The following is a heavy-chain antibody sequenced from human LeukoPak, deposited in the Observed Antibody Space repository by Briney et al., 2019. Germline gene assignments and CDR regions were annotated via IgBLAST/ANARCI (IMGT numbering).Heavy chain of an antibody. CDR3: ATHGDSSGYYSDS. J-gene: IGHJ4*02. CDR1: GFIFSSFS. CDR2: ISSNSLYT. Sequence: GGSLRLSCVASGFIFSSFSMNWVRQAPGKGLEWVSSISSNSLYTSYADSLKGRFTISRDNAKNSLYLQMNSLRAEDTAVFCGATHGDSSGYYSDSWGEGALVTVSS. D-gene: IGHD3-22*01. V-gene: IGHV3-21*01.